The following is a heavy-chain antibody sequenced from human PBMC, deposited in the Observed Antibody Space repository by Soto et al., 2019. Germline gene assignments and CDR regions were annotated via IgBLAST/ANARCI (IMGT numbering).Heavy chain of an antibody. V-gene: IGHV1-69*06. J-gene: IGHJ6*02. Sequence: WASVKVSCKASGGTFSSYAISWVRQAPGQGLEWMGGIIPIFGTANYAQKFQGRVTITADKSTSTAYMELSSLRSEDTAVYYCAREGRSTSCPQFCYYYGMDVWGQGTTVTVSS. CDR1: GGTFSSYA. CDR2: IIPIFGTA. CDR3: AREGRSTSCPQFCYYYGMDV. D-gene: IGHD2-2*01.